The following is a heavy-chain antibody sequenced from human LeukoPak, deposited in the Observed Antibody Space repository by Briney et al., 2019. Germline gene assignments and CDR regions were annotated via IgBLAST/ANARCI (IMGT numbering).Heavy chain of an antibody. J-gene: IGHJ6*03. CDR2: VSSSGPT. CDR3: AGHIGGSYSNYYYMDV. V-gene: IGHV4-59*08. CDR1: GDSISSYY. Sequence: SETLSLTCNVSGDSISSYYWVWIRQPPGKGVEWIAYVSSSGPTNDNPSLKSRVTISVDTSTNQLSLKLTSVTAADTAVYYCAGHIGGSYSNYYYMDVWGKGTMVTVSS. D-gene: IGHD1-26*01.